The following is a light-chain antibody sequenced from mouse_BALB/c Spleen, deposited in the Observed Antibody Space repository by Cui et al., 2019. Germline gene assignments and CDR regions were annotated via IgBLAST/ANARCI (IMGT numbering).Light chain of an antibody. CDR2: DTS. V-gene: IGKV4-55*01. CDR3: QQWSSYPPT. J-gene: IGKJ2*01. Sequence: QIVLTQSPAIMSASPGEKVTMTCSASSSVSYMYWYQQKPGASLRLLIYDTSNLGCGVPVRFSGSGSGTAYSLTISRMEAEDAATYYCQQWSSYPPTFGGGTKLEIK. CDR1: SSVSY.